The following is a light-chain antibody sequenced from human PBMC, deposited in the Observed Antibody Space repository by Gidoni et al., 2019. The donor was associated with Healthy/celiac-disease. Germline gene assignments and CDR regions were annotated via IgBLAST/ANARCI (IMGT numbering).Light chain of an antibody. CDR1: SSDVGGYNS. CDR3: SSYTSSSTPVL. J-gene: IGLJ2*01. Sequence: QSALTQPASVSGSPGQSITISCTGTSSDVGGYNSVSWYQQHPGKAPKLMIYEVSNRPSGVSNRFSGSKSGNTASLTISGLQAEDEADYYCSSYTSSSTPVLCGGGTKLTVL. V-gene: IGLV2-14*01. CDR2: EVS.